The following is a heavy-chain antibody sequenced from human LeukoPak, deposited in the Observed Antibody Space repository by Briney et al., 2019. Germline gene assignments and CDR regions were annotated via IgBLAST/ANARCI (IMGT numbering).Heavy chain of an antibody. D-gene: IGHD3-22*01. V-gene: IGHV4-59*08. CDR1: GGSISSYY. CDR3: ARLRDYYDTSGYFYYFDN. Sequence: SETLSLTCTVSGGSISSYYWSWIRQPPGKGLEWIGYIYYTGSTNYNTSLKSRVTISVDTSKNQLSLKLSSVTAADTAVYYCARLRDYYDTSGYFYYFDNWGQGTLVTVSS. CDR2: IYYTGST. J-gene: IGHJ4*02.